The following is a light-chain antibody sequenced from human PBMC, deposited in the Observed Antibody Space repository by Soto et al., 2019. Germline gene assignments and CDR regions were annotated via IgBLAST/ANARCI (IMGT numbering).Light chain of an antibody. V-gene: IGLV1-51*01. J-gene: IGLJ2*01. CDR1: SSNIGNNY. CDR2: DNN. CDR3: GPWDSSLSAGV. Sequence: QSVLTQPPSVSAAPGQKVTISCSGSSSNIGNNYVSWYQQLPGTAPKLLIYDNNKRPSGIPDRFSGSKSGTSATLGITGLQTGDEADYYCGPWDSSLSAGVLGGGTKLTVL.